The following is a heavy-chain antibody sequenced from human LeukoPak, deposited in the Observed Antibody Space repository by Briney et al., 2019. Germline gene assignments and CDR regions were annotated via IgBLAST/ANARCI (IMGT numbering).Heavy chain of an antibody. CDR3: ARGGSTTVASFDY. V-gene: IGHV4-30-2*01. CDR2: IYHSGST. CDR1: GGSISSSGYS. D-gene: IGHD4-23*01. J-gene: IGHJ4*02. Sequence: SETLSLTCTVSGGSISSSGYSWTWIRQPPGKGLEWIGYIYHSGSTFYNPSLKSRVTISIDRSKNRFSLKLTSVTAADTAVYYCARGGSTTVASFDYWGQGTLVTVS.